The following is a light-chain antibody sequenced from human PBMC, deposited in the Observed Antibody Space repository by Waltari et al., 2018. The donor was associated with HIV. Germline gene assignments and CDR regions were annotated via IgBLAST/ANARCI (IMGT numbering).Light chain of an antibody. CDR2: DAS. J-gene: IGKJ5*01. V-gene: IGKV1-33*01. Sequence: DIQMTQSPSSLSASVGDRVTITCQASQDITNYLNWYQQRPGKAPKLLIYDASNLERGVPSRFSGSGSGTDFTFTIRSLQPEDIATYYCQHYENLPITFGQGTRLEIK. CDR1: QDITNY. CDR3: QHYENLPIT.